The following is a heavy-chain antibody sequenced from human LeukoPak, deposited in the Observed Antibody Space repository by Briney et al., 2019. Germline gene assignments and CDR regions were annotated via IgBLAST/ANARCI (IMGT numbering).Heavy chain of an antibody. CDR3: ARHIVVVPAAMAPGTSWFDP. CDR1: GSGFTTYW. Sequence: GAALQISCQGSGSGFTTYWIAWVRPMPGKGLEWMGFIYPDDSDTRYSPSFQGQVTISADKSISTAYLQWSSLKASDTAMYYCARHIVVVPAAMAPGTSWFDPWGQGTLVTVSS. D-gene: IGHD2-2*01. CDR2: IYPDDSDT. V-gene: IGHV5-51*01. J-gene: IGHJ5*02.